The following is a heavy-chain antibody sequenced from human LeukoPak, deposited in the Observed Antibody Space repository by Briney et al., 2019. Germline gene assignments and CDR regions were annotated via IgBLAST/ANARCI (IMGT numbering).Heavy chain of an antibody. J-gene: IGHJ4*02. Sequence: GGSLRLSCAASGFTFSNYAMSWVRQAPGKGLEWVSSISGSDGSTDYADFVKGRFSISRDNSKNTLYLQMDTLRAEDTAVYYCAKDAALYPFFFDYWGQGTLVTVSS. CDR2: ISGSDGST. CDR3: AKDAALYPFFFDY. V-gene: IGHV3-23*01. CDR1: GFTFSNYA. D-gene: IGHD3-16*01.